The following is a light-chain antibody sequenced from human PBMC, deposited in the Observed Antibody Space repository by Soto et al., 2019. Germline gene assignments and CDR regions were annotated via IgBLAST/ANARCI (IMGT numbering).Light chain of an antibody. CDR2: DAS. V-gene: IGKV3-11*01. J-gene: IGKJ5*01. CDR1: QSVSSN. CDR3: QQRSNWAIT. Sequence: EIVMTQSPATLPVSPGERATLSCRASQSVSSNLAWYQQKPGQAPRLLIYDASNRATGIPARFSGSGSGTDFTLTISSLEPEDFAVYYCQQRSNWAITFGQGTRLEI.